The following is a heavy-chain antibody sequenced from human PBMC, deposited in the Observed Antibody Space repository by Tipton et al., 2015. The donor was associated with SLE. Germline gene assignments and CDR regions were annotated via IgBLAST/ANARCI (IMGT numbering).Heavy chain of an antibody. CDR1: GFTFDDYA. CDR3: ARDYRVYEAFDI. Sequence: SLRLSCAASGFTFDDYAMHWVRQAPGKGLEWVSLISGDGGSTYYADSVKGRFTISRHNSKNTLYLQMNSLRAEDTAVYYCARDYRVYEAFDIWGQGTMVTVSS. D-gene: IGHD5/OR15-5a*01. V-gene: IGHV3-43*02. J-gene: IGHJ3*02. CDR2: ISGDGGST.